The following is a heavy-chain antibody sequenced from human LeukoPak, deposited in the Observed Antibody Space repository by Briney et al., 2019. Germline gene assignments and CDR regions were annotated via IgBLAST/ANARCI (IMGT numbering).Heavy chain of an antibody. CDR3: ARVTGTSYNWFDP. CDR2: IYYSGST. CDR1: GGSISSSSYY. J-gene: IGHJ5*02. V-gene: IGHV4-39*07. Sequence: SETLSLTCTVSGGSISSSSYYWGWIRQPPGKGLEWIGSIYYSGSTYYNPSLKSRVTISVDTSKNQFSLKLSSVTAADTAVYYCARVTGTSYNWFDPWGQGTLVTVSS. D-gene: IGHD1-20*01.